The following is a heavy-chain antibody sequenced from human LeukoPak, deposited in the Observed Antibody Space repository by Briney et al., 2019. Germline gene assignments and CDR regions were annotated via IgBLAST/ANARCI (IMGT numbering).Heavy chain of an antibody. Sequence: ASVKVSCKASGYTFTSYGISWVRQAPGQGLEWMGWNSAYNGNADYAQKFQGRVTMTTDTSTSTAYMELRSLRSDDTAVYFCARVGAYCTSSSCFDYWGQGNLVTVSS. CDR3: ARVGAYCTSSSCFDY. CDR1: GYTFTSYG. V-gene: IGHV1-18*01. CDR2: NSAYNGNA. J-gene: IGHJ4*02. D-gene: IGHD2-2*01.